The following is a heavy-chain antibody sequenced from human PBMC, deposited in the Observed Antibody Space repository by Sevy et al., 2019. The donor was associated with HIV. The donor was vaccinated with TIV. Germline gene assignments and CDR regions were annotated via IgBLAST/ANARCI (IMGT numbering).Heavy chain of an antibody. CDR3: ARDDEPDYYYFDMDV. V-gene: IGHV3-30-3*01. CDR1: GFTFSSYA. J-gene: IGHJ6*04. CDR2: ISYDGSNK. Sequence: GGSLRLSCAASGFTFSSYAMHWVRQAPGKGLEWVAVISYDGSNKYYTDSVKGRFTISRDNSKNALDLRMDGLRAEDTVLYYCARDDEPDYYYFDMDVWGKGTTVTVSS.